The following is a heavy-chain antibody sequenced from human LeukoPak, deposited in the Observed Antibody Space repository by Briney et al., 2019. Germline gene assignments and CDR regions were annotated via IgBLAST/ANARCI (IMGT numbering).Heavy chain of an antibody. V-gene: IGHV4-39*01. J-gene: IGHJ4*02. D-gene: IGHD3-10*01. CDR3: ARRVIIATLDY. CDR1: GGSISSSSFY. CDR2: IYYSGST. Sequence: PSETLSLTCTVSGGSISSSSFYWGWIRLPPGKGLEWIGSIYYSGSTFYNPSLKSRVTISVDTSKSQFSLQLTSVTAADTAVYYCARRVIIATLDYWGQGALVTVSS.